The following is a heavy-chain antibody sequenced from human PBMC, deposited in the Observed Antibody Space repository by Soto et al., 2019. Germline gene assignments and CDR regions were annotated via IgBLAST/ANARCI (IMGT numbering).Heavy chain of an antibody. CDR2: IIPILGIA. V-gene: IGHV1-69*08. J-gene: IGHJ5*02. Sequence: QVQLVQSGAEVKKPGSSVKVSCKASGGTFSSYTISWVRQAPGQRLEWMGRIIPILGIANYAQKFQGRVTMTADKCTSTAYMELSSLRSEDTAVYYCARDARSSFDWFDPWGQGTLVTVSS. CDR1: GGTFSSYT. CDR3: ARDARSSFDWFDP.